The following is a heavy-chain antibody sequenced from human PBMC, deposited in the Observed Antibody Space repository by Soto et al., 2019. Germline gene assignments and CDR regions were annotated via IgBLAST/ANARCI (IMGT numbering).Heavy chain of an antibody. V-gene: IGHV3-23*01. CDR2: ISGSGDTT. CDR3: AQPRGYGVLDAYDI. J-gene: IGHJ3*02. D-gene: IGHD2-8*01. Sequence: EAQLLESGGALVQPGGSLRLSCAASGFTFSTYATSWVRQAPGKGLEWVSAISGSGDTTYSSDSVRGRFTISRDNSINTLYLQMNNLGNQDTAVYYCAQPRGYGVLDAYDIWGQGTMVTVSS. CDR1: GFTFSTYA.